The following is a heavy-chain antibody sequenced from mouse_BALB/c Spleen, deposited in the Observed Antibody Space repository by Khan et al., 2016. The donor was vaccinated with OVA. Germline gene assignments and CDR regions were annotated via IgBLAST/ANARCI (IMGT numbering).Heavy chain of an antibody. CDR1: GYSFTGYY. D-gene: IGHD2-3*01. V-gene: IGHV1S34*01. Sequence: LVKTGASVKISCKASGYSFTGYYIHWVKQSHGKSLEWIGYISCYNGGTGYNPKFKGKATFTVNTSSSTAYMQFNSLTSEDSAVYYCARDGYYYALDYRGQGTSVTVSS. CDR2: ISCYNGGT. CDR3: ARDGYYYALDY. J-gene: IGHJ4*01.